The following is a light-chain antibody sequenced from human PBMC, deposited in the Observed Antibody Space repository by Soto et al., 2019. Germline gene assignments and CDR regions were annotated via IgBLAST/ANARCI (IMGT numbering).Light chain of an antibody. J-gene: IGKJ4*01. V-gene: IGKV3-20*01. Sequence: IVLTQSPGTLSLSPGERATLSCRASQSIRSTYLAWYQQRPGQAPRLLIYGASSRATGIPDRFSGSGSGTDFTLTISRLEPEDFGVYYCQQYSSSPLTFGGGTKVDIK. CDR1: QSIRSTY. CDR2: GAS. CDR3: QQYSSSPLT.